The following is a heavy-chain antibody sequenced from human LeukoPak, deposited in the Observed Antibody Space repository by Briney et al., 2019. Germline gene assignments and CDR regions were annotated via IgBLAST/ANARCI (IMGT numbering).Heavy chain of an antibody. J-gene: IGHJ4*02. V-gene: IGHV3-30*02. Sequence: GGSLRLSCAASGFTFSNYWMHWVRQAPGKGLEWVAFIQYDGSNKYYAESVKGRFTISRDNSKNTLYLQMNSLRAEDTAVYYCAKSWCTTICYGIYDWGQGTLVTVS. CDR3: AKSWCTTICYGIYD. CDR2: IQYDGSNK. CDR1: GFTFSNYW. D-gene: IGHD2-2*01.